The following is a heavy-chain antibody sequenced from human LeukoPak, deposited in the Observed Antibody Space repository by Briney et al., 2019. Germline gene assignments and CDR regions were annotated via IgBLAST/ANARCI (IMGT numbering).Heavy chain of an antibody. CDR1: GDSVSSNSAA. CDR3: ARDAYLYDILTGYYKEYGMDV. D-gene: IGHD3-9*01. V-gene: IGHV6-1*01. J-gene: IGHJ6*02. Sequence: SQTLSLTCAISGDSVSSNSAAWNWIRQSPSRGLEWLGRTYYRSKWYNDYAVSVKSRITINPDTSKNQFSLQLNSVTPEDTAVYYCARDAYLYDILTGYYKEYGMDVWGQGTTVTVSS. CDR2: TYYRSKWYN.